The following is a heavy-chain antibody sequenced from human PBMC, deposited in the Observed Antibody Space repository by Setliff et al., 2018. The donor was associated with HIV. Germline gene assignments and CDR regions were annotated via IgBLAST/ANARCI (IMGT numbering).Heavy chain of an antibody. CDR2: ISWDGTTT. J-gene: IGHJ4*02. Sequence: DQYSWSWIRQPPGQGLEWVSFISWDGTTTFYADSVKGRFTISRDNSEHSLYLQMNSLRAEDSALYYCAKASTKWAVGSVAGYFDYWGQGALVTVSS. CDR1: DQYS. V-gene: IGHV3-43D*03. CDR3: AKASTKWAVGSVAGYFDY. D-gene: IGHD1-26*01.